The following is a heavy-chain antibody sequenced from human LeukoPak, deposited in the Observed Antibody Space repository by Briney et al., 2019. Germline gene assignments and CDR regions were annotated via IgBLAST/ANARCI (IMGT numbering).Heavy chain of an antibody. D-gene: IGHD1/OR15-1a*01. CDR2: IIPIFGTV. V-gene: IGHV1-69*01. Sequence: GASVKVSCKASGGTFSSYAISWVRQAPGQGLEWMGGIIPIFGTVNYAQKFQGRVTITADESTSTAYMELSGLRSEDTAVYYCARSINWSTTVEYFRHWGQGTLVIVSS. CDR1: GGTFSSYA. J-gene: IGHJ1*01. CDR3: ARSINWSTTVEYFRH.